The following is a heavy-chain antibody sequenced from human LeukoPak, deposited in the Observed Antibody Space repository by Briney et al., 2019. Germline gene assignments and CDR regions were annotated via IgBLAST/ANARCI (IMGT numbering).Heavy chain of an antibody. CDR3: ARGPYRYSGSYPVDY. V-gene: IGHV4-59*01. CDR1: GGSISSYY. D-gene: IGHD1-26*01. CDR2: IYYSGST. Sequence: SETLSLTCTLSGGSISSYYWSWIRQPPGKGLEWIGYIYYSGSTNYNPSLKSRVTISVDTSKNQFSLKLSSVTAADTAVYYCARGPYRYSGSYPVDYWGQGTLVTVSS. J-gene: IGHJ4*02.